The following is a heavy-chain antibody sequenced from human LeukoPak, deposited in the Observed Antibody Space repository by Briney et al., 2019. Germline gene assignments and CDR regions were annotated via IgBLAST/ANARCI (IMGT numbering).Heavy chain of an antibody. CDR3: ARDHIAAAGTGYFQH. Sequence: GRSLRLSCAASGFTFSSYSMNWVRQAPGKGLEWVAVISYDGSNKYYADSVKGRFTISRDNSKNTLYLQMNSLRAEDTAVYYCARDHIAAAGTGYFQHWGQGTLVTVSS. CDR2: ISYDGSNK. D-gene: IGHD6-13*01. CDR1: GFTFSSYS. V-gene: IGHV3-30*03. J-gene: IGHJ1*01.